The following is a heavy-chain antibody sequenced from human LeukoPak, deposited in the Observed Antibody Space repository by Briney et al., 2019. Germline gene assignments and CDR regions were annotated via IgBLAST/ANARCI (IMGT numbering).Heavy chain of an antibody. J-gene: IGHJ1*01. CDR1: GFTFSSYS. V-gene: IGHV3-53*01. CDR3: ATDDLYSGGWYQYFQH. CDR2: IYSGGST. Sequence: GGSLRLSCAASGFTFSSYSMNWVRQAPGKGLEWVSVIYSGGSTYYADSVKGRFTISRDNSKNTLYLQMNSLRAEDTAVYYCATDDLYSGGWYQYFQHWGQGTLVTVSS. D-gene: IGHD6-19*01.